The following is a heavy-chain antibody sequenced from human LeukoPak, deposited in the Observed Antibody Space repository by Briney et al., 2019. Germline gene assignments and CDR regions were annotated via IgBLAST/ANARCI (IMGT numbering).Heavy chain of an antibody. CDR1: GYTFTSYD. D-gene: IGHD3-3*01. V-gene: IGHV1-8*01. J-gene: IGHJ5*02. CDR3: ARGTTIFGVVALGWFDP. CDR2: MNPNSGNT. Sequence: ASVKVSCKASGYTFTSYDINWVRQATGQGLEWMGWMNPNSGNTSYAQKFQGRVTMTRNTSISTAYMELSSLRSEDTAVYYCARGTTIFGVVALGWFDPWGQGTLVTVSS.